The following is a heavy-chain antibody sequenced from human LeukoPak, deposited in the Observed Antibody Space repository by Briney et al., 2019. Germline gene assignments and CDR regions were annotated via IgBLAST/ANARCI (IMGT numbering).Heavy chain of an antibody. Sequence: SETLSLTCTVSGGSISSSSYYWGWIRQPPGKGLERIVSIHYSGSTNYNPSLKSRFTISVGTSKNQFSLKLSSVTAADTAVYYCVVSSYYDSSGPGEAAFDIWGQGTMVTVSS. CDR2: IHYSGST. D-gene: IGHD3-22*01. CDR1: GGSISSSSYY. CDR3: VVSSYYDSSGPGEAAFDI. J-gene: IGHJ3*02. V-gene: IGHV4-39*07.